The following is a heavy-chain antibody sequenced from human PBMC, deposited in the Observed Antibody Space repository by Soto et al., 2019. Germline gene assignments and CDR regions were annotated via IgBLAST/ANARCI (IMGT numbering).Heavy chain of an antibody. CDR2: IYHSGST. V-gene: IGHV4-4*02. CDR3: ARESNYYVSGIHWFDP. CDR1: GGSISSSNW. D-gene: IGHD3-10*01. J-gene: IGHJ5*02. Sequence: SETLSLTCAVSGGSISSSNWWSWVRQPPGKGLEWIGEIYHSGSTNYNPSLKSRVTISVDKSKNQFSLKLSSVTAADTAVYYCARESNYYVSGIHWFDPWGEGTLVTVSS.